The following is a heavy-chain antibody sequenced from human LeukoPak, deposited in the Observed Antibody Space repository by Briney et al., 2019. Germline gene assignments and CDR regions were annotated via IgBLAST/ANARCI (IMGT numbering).Heavy chain of an antibody. Sequence: ASVKVSCKTSGYPFSNYSVAWVRQAPGQGPEWMGWISTNDGGTQYSQKFQERVALTRDTSTNTVHMELWSLRSDDTAVYYCARDTNYEIDYWGQGTLVIVSS. J-gene: IGHJ4*02. CDR2: ISTNDGGT. V-gene: IGHV1-18*01. CDR3: ARDTNYEIDY. D-gene: IGHD4/OR15-4a*01. CDR1: GYPFSNYS.